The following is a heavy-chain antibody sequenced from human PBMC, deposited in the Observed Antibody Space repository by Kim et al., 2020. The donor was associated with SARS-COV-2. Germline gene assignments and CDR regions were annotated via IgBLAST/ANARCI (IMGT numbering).Heavy chain of an antibody. D-gene: IGHD6-13*01. Sequence: GGSLRLSCAASGFTFSSYGMHWVRQAPGKGLEWVAVISYDGSNKYYADSVKGRFTISRDNSKNTLYLQMNSLRAEDTAVYYCAKGTLGAAASVRRGGMDVWGQGTTVTVSS. CDR3: AKGTLGAAASVRRGGMDV. CDR1: GFTFSSYG. V-gene: IGHV3-30*18. J-gene: IGHJ6*02. CDR2: ISYDGSNK.